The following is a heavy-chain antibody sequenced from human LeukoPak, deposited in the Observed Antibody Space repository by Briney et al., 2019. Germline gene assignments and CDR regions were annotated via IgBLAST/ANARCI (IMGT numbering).Heavy chain of an antibody. D-gene: IGHD2-8*01. V-gene: IGHV3-23*01. CDR3: ATRRYCTNAVCYGLEY. J-gene: IGHJ4*02. Sequence: PGGSLRLSCAASGLTFSSYGMSWVRQAPGKGLEWVSTISGGGDRTYCADSVRGRFTISRDNSKNTLCLQMNSLRAEDTAVYYCATRRYCTNAVCYGLEYCGQGTLVTVSS. CDR2: ISGGGDRT. CDR1: GLTFSSYG.